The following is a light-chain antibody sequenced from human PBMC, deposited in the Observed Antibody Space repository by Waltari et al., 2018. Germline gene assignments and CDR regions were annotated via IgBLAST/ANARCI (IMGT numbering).Light chain of an antibody. J-gene: IGKJ5*01. CDR2: GAS. CDR1: QSVTTN. Sequence: EVVMTQSPAILSVSPGERATLSCRASQSVTTNVAWDQQRPGQTPRPPIFGASTRATGVPARFSGSGSGTDFTLTISGLQSDDFAVYYCQQSDNWPPITFGQGTRLEIK. V-gene: IGKV3-15*01. CDR3: QQSDNWPPIT.